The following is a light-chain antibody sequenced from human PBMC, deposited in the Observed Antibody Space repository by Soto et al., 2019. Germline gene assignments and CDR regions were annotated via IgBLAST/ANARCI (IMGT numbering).Light chain of an antibody. V-gene: IGLV1-51*02. J-gene: IGLJ1*01. Sequence: QSVLTQPPSVSAAPGQKVTISCSGSTSNIGNNYVSWYQQLPGTAPKLLIYENNKRPSGIPDRFSGSKSGTSATLGITGLLTGDEADYYCGTWDSSLSAGNYVFGTGTKVTV. CDR1: TSNIGNNY. CDR2: ENN. CDR3: GTWDSSLSAGNYV.